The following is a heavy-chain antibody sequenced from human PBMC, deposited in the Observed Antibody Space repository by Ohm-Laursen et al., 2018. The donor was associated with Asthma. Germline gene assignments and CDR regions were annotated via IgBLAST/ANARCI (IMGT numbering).Heavy chain of an antibody. D-gene: IGHD1-26*01. V-gene: IGHV3-9*01. J-gene: IGHJ3*02. CDR3: AKGYSGSYLRAFDI. Sequence: SLRLSCTASGFTFSSYAMSWVRQAPGKGLEWVSGISWNSGSIGYADSVKGRFTISRDNAKNSLYLQMNSLRAEDTALYYCAKGYSGSYLRAFDIWGQGTMVTVSS. CDR2: ISWNSGSI. CDR1: GFTFSSYA.